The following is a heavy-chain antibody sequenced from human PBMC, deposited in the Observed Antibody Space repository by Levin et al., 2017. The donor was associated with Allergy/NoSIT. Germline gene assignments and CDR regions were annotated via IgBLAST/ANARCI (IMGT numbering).Heavy chain of an antibody. CDR2: ISGNGRTT. V-gene: IGHV3-23*01. D-gene: IGHD2-2*01. Sequence: GESLKISCAASGFTFSSYAMSWVRQAPGKGLEWVSAISGNGRTTNYADSVKGRFTISRDNSKNTLFLQMNSLRNDDTAVYFCVREADCTSTSCYHFDSWGQGILVTVSS. CDR1: GFTFSSYA. CDR3: VREADCTSTSCYHFDS. J-gene: IGHJ4*02.